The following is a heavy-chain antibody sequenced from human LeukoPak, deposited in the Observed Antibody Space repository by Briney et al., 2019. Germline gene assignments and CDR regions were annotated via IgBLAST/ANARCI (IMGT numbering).Heavy chain of an antibody. D-gene: IGHD6-13*01. CDR1: GDSASSNSAA. CDR2: TYYRSKWYN. Sequence: SQTLSLTCAISGDSASSNSAAWNWIRQSPSRGLEWLGRTYYRSKWYNDYAVSVKSRITINPDTSKNQFSLQLNSVTPEDTAAYYCASSGAAQNWFDPWGQGTLVTVSS. CDR3: ASSGAAQNWFDP. J-gene: IGHJ5*02. V-gene: IGHV6-1*01.